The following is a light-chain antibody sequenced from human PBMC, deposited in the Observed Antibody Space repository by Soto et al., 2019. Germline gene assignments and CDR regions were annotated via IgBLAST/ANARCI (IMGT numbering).Light chain of an antibody. CDR3: QQYYNTPLT. Sequence: DLVLTQSPDSLAVSLGERATINCRSSQSVLYSSNNKNYLAWYQQKPGQPPKLLIYWASTRESGVPDRFSGSGSGTDFTLTISGLQAEDVAVYYCQQYYNTPLTFGGGTKVDI. J-gene: IGKJ4*01. V-gene: IGKV4-1*01. CDR2: WAS. CDR1: QSVLYSSNNKNY.